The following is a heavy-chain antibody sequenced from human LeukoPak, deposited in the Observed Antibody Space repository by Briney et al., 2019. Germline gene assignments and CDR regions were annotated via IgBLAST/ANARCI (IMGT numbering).Heavy chain of an antibody. J-gene: IGHJ4*02. CDR1: GFTFSSYA. CDR2: ISGSGGST. Sequence: PGGSLRLSCAASGFTFSSYAMSWVRQAPGKGLEWVSAISGSGGSTYYADSVKGRFTISRDNSKNTLYLQMNSPRAEDTAVYYCAKEFLDPYYYDSSGYYDPSFDYWGQGTLVTVSS. D-gene: IGHD3-22*01. V-gene: IGHV3-23*01. CDR3: AKEFLDPYYYDSSGYYDPSFDY.